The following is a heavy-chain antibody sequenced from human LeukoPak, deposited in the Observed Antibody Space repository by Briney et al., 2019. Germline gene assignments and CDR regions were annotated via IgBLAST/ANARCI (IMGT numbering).Heavy chain of an antibody. V-gene: IGHV4-39*01. CDR1: GGSISSSSYY. CDR3: AGYAVAGTNY. D-gene: IGHD6-19*01. CDR2: IYYSGST. J-gene: IGHJ4*02. Sequence: SETLSLTCTVSGGSISSSSYYWGWIRQPPGKGLEWIGSIYYSGSTYYNPSLKSRVTISVDTSKNQFSLKLSSVTAAGTAVYYCAGYAVAGTNYWGQGTLVTVSS.